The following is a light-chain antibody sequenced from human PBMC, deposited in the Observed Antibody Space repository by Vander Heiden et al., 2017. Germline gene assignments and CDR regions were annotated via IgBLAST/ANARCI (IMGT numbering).Light chain of an antibody. CDR1: NIKSKR. CDR2: DDT. V-gene: IGLV3-21*02. CDR3: QVWDSATDSQV. Sequence: SYLLTPTPSVSVAPGQTATVTCGGTNIKSKRVHWYQQRPGQAPLLVLYDDTERPSGIPERFSGSTSGNTATLAIRRVEAGDEADYYCQVWDSATDSQVFGSGT. J-gene: IGLJ1*01.